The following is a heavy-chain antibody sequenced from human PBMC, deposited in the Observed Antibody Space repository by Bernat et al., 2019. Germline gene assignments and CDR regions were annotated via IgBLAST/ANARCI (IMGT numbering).Heavy chain of an antibody. V-gene: IGHV3-33*01. D-gene: IGHD1-1*01. CDR2: IWSGGSNK. Sequence: QVQLVESGGGVVQPGRSLTLSCAASGFSFSGYGMHWVRQAPGKGLEWVAVIWSGGSNKYYADFVKGRFTISRDNYQNTLLLQMNSLRAEDTAVYFCARDFLGTRMLPGASDIWGQGTMVTVSS. CDR3: ARDFLGTRMLPGASDI. J-gene: IGHJ3*02. CDR1: GFSFSGYG.